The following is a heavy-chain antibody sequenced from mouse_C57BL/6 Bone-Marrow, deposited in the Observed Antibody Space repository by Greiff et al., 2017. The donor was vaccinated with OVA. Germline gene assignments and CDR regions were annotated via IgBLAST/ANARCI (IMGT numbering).Heavy chain of an antibody. V-gene: IGHV1-55*01. CDR2: IYPGSGST. D-gene: IGHD2-1*01. CDR3: ARSRDYGNPSYWYFDV. CDR1: GYTFTSYW. Sequence: QVQLQQPGAELVKPGASVKMSCKASGYTFTSYWITWVKQRPGQGLEWIGDIYPGSGSTNYNEKFKSKATLTVDTSSSTAYMQLSSLTSEDSAVYYCARSRDYGNPSYWYFDVWGTGTTVTVSS. J-gene: IGHJ1*03.